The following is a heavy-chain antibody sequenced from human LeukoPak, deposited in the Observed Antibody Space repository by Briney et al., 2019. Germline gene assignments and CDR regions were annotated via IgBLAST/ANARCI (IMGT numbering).Heavy chain of an antibody. J-gene: IGHJ4*02. CDR1: GGSISRSSYY. Sequence: SETLSLTCTVSGGSISRSSYYWGWICQPPGRGLEWIGSIYYSGSTYYNPSLKSRVTMSLDTSKNQFSLKLSSVTAADTAVYYCARSSGWYQIYYFDSWGQGTLVTVSS. D-gene: IGHD6-19*01. CDR3: ARSSGWYQIYYFDS. V-gene: IGHV4-39*07. CDR2: IYYSGST.